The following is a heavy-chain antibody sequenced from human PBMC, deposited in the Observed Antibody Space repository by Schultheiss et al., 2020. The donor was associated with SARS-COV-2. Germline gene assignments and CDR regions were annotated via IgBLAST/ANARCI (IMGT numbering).Heavy chain of an antibody. CDR2: ISSSGSTI. V-gene: IGHV3-48*04. CDR1: GFSFNTYW. CDR3: ASRNYDILTGYYSGDDY. D-gene: IGHD3-9*01. J-gene: IGHJ4*02. Sequence: GGSLRLSCVASGFSFNTYWMHWVRQVPGKGLVWVSYISSSGSTIYYADSVKGRFTISRDNAKNSLYLQMNSLRAEDTAVYYCASRNYDILTGYYSGDDYWGQGTLVTVSS.